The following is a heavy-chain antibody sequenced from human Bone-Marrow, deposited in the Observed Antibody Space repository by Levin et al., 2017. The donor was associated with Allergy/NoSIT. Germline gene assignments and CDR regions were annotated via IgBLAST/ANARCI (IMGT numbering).Heavy chain of an antibody. CDR3: ARDPQRNDWYKFDY. CDR1: GFTFSDYG. D-gene: IGHD1-1*01. J-gene: IGHJ4*02. Sequence: GESLKISCAASGFTFSDYGMTWVRQAPGKGLEWLSYIVPSGSSVSYTDSVKGRFTISRDNAKDSLYLQMNSLRDEDTAIYFCARDPQRNDWYKFDYWGQGTLVTVSS. CDR2: IVPSGSSV. V-gene: IGHV3-48*02.